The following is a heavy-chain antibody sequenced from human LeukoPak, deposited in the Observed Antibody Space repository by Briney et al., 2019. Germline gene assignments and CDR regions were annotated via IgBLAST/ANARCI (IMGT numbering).Heavy chain of an antibody. CDR2: ISWNSGSI. CDR3: AKDQTHSGTTPFDY. Sequence: GGSLRLSCAASGFTFDDYAMHWVRQAPGKGLEWVSGISWNSGSIGYADSVKGRFTISRDNAKNSLYLQMNSLRAEDTALYYCAKDQTHSGTTPFDYWGQGTLVTVSS. J-gene: IGHJ4*02. CDR1: GFTFDDYA. D-gene: IGHD1-1*01. V-gene: IGHV3-9*01.